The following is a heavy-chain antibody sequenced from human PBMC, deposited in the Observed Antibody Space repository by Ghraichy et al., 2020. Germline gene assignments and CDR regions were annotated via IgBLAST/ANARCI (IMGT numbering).Heavy chain of an antibody. CDR3: ARGSDYGGYSAVRVCAFDI. CDR2: IKQDGSEK. V-gene: IGHV3-7*01. J-gene: IGHJ3*02. Sequence: GGSLRLSCAASGFTFSTYWMSWVRQAPGKGLEWVSNIKQDGSEKYYLDSVKGRFTISRDNAKNSLSLQMNSLRAEDTAVYYCARGSDYGGYSAVRVCAFDIWGKGRMVTVSS. CDR1: GFTFSTYW. D-gene: IGHD3-22*01.